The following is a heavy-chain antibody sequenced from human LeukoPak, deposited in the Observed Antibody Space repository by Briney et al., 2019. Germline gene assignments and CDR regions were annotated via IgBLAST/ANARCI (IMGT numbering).Heavy chain of an antibody. J-gene: IGHJ4*02. CDR1: GGSISSYY. CDR3: ATQNYEFDDSSGYFDH. V-gene: IGHV4-59*01. CDR2: IYYSGST. D-gene: IGHD3-22*01. Sequence: PSETLSLTCTVSGGSISSYYWSWIRQPPGKGLEWIGYIYYSGSTNYNPSLKSRVTISVDTSKNQFSLKLSSVTAADTAVYYCATQNYEFDDSSGYFDHWGQGTLVTVSS.